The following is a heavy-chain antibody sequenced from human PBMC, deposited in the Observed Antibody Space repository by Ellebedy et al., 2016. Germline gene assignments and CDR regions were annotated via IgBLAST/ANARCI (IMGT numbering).Heavy chain of an antibody. V-gene: IGHV3-30*04. J-gene: IGHJ5*02. D-gene: IGHD1-26*01. CDR1: GFTFSSYA. CDR2: ISYDGSNK. CDR3: ARDRWELRANWFDP. Sequence: GESLKISCAASGFTFSSYAMHWVRQAPGKGLEWVAVISYDGSNKYYADSVKGRFTISRDNSKNTLYLQMNSLRAEDTAVYYCARDRWELRANWFDPWGQGTLVTVSS.